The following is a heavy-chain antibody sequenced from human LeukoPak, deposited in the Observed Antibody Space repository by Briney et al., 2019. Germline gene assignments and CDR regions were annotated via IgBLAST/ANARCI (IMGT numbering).Heavy chain of an antibody. CDR3: ARDWTAVAGTIEY. CDR2: IYRGGGT. V-gene: IGHV3-53*01. D-gene: IGHD6-19*01. J-gene: IGHJ4*02. Sequence: GGSLRLSCAASGFTVSSDYMSWVRQAPGKGLEWVSVIYRGGGTDYADSVKGRFTISRGNSKNTVYLQMNSLRAEDTAVYYCARDWTAVAGTIEYRGQGTLVTVSS. CDR1: GFTVSSDY.